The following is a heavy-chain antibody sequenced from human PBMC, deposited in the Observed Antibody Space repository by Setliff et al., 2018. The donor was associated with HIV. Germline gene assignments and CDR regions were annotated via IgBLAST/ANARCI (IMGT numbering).Heavy chain of an antibody. V-gene: IGHV4-39*01. J-gene: IGHJ6*03. CDR1: GASISSSSHH. CDR3: ARIVRWELVATSTFFYSYGNV. Sequence: PSETLSLTCTVSGASISSSSHHWAWIRQPPGKGLEYIGNIYYTGSTHHNPSLESRVATSVDTSKNQFSLKLSSVTAADTAVYYCARIVRWELVATSTFFYSYGNVWAKGPRSPSP. D-gene: IGHD1-26*01. CDR2: IYYTGST.